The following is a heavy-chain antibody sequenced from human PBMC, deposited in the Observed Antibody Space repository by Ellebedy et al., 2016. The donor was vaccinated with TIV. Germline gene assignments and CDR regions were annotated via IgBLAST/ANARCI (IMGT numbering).Heavy chain of an antibody. CDR1: GFAVNSYY. D-gene: IGHD1-14*01. J-gene: IGHJ4*02. CDR3: ARATEGLDY. CDR2: IFTSDIT. Sequence: GESLKISCAASGFAVNSYYITWARQAPGKGLDWVSVIFTSDITSYADSVRGRFTISRENAKNSLYLQMNSLRAGDTAVYYCARATEGLDYWGQGTLVTVSS. V-gene: IGHV3-53*01.